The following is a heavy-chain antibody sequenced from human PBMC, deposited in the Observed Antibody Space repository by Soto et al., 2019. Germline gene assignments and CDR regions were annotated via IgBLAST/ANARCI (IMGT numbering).Heavy chain of an antibody. CDR3: ARPYCGGGDCFPDF. D-gene: IGHD2-21*02. V-gene: IGHV3-48*01. J-gene: IGHJ4*02. Sequence: EVQLVESGGGLVQPGGSLRLSCAASGFTFSTYSMNWVRQAPEKGLEWVSYISSGSNTIYYADSVRGRFTISRDNARNSLYLQMNSRRADDTAVYYCARPYCGGGDCFPDFWGQGTLVTVSS. CDR2: ISSGSNTI. CDR1: GFTFSTYS.